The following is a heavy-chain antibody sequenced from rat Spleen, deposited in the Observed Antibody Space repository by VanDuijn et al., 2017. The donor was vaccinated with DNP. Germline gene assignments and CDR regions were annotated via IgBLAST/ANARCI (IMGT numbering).Heavy chain of an antibody. J-gene: IGHJ2*01. D-gene: IGHD1-2*01. Sequence: EVQLVESGGDLVQPGRSLKLSCAASGFTFSDYYMAWVRQAPTKGLEWVASINTDGGSTYYPDSVKGRFTISRDNAKSTLYLQMNSLRSEDMATYYCAKEGYSSSSFDYWGQGVMVTVSS. CDR3: AKEGYSSSSFDY. CDR1: GFTFSDYY. CDR2: INTDGGST. V-gene: IGHV5-27*01.